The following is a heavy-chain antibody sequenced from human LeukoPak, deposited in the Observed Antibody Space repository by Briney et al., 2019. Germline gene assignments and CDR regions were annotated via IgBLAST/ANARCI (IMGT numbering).Heavy chain of an antibody. Sequence: SETLSLTCTVSGGSISSYYWSWIRQPPGKGLEWIGYIYYSGSTNYNPSLKSRVTISVDTSKNQFSLKLSSVTAADTDMYYCARGYSGYAQVDYWGQGTLVAV. CDR1: GGSISSYY. D-gene: IGHD5-12*01. CDR2: IYYSGST. CDR3: ARGYSGYAQVDY. J-gene: IGHJ4*02. V-gene: IGHV4-59*01.